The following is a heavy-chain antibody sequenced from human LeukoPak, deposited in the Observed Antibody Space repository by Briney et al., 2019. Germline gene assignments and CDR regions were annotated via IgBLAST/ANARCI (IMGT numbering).Heavy chain of an antibody. CDR3: ARDYGSGSYEY. J-gene: IGHJ4*02. CDR2: ISAYNGNT. Sequence: GASVKVSCKASGGTFSSYAISWVRQAPGQGLEWMGWISAYNGNTNYAQKLQGRVTMTTDTSTSTAYMELRSLRSDDTAVYYCARDYGSGSYEYWGQGTLVTVSS. V-gene: IGHV1-18*01. CDR1: GGTFSSYA. D-gene: IGHD3-10*01.